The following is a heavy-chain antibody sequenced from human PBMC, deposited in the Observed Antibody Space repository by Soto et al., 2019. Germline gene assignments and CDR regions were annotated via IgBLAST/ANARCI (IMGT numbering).Heavy chain of an antibody. CDR1: GGSFSGYY. Sequence: PSETLSLTCAVYGGSFSGYYWSWIRQPPGKGLEWIGEINHSGSTNYNPSLKRRVTISVDTSKNQFSLKLSSVTAADTAVYYCARGSWYYGMDVWGQGTTVTVSS. J-gene: IGHJ6*02. CDR2: INHSGST. CDR3: ARGSWYYGMDV. V-gene: IGHV4-34*01.